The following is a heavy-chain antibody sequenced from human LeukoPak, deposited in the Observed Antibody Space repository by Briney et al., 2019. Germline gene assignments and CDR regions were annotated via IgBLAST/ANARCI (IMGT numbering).Heavy chain of an antibody. CDR2: INHSGST. V-gene: IGHV4-34*01. CDR3: ARRSRAGDDSSGYYGHNFDY. Sequence: SGTLSLTCAVYGGSFSGYYWSWIRQPPGKGLEWIGEINHSGSTNYNPSLKSRVTISVDTSKNQFSLKLSSVTAADTAVYYCARRSRAGDDSSGYYGHNFDYWGQGTLVTVSS. D-gene: IGHD3-22*01. J-gene: IGHJ4*02. CDR1: GGSFSGYY.